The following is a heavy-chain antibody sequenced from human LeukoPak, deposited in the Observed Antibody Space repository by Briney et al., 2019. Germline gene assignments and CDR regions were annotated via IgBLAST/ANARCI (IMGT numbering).Heavy chain of an antibody. V-gene: IGHV3-48*02. CDR1: GFTFSSYS. CDR2: ISSSSSTV. D-gene: IGHD2-15*01. CDR3: ARDIYCSGDSCYTGAFDI. J-gene: IGHJ3*02. Sequence: GGSLRLSCAASGFTFSSYSMSWVRQAPGKGLEWVSYISSSSSTVYYADSAKGRFTISRDNAKNSLYLQMNSLRDEDTAMYYCARDIYCSGDSCYTGAFDIWGQGRMVTVSS.